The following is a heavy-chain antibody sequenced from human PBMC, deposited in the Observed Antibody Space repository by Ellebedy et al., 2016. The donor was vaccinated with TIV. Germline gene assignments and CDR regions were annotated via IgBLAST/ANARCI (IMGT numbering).Heavy chain of an antibody. J-gene: IGHJ4*02. Sequence: GESLKISXAASGFTFSDYYMSWIRQAPGKGLEWVSYISSSGSTIYYADSVKGRFTISRDDAKNSLYLQMSSLRDDDTAVYYCARDGGGSWYSGSSGDYWGQGTLVTVSS. CDR2: ISSSGSTI. CDR3: ARDGGGSWYSGSSGDY. CDR1: GFTFSDYY. V-gene: IGHV3-11*04. D-gene: IGHD6-6*01.